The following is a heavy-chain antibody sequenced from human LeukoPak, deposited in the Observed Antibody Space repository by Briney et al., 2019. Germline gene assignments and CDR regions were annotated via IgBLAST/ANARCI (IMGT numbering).Heavy chain of an antibody. Sequence: GGSLRLSCAASGFTLRSYSMNWVRQAPGKGLEWVSSISSGNIYIYYVDSVKGRFTVSRDNAKNSLYLQMNSLRAEDTAVYYCARDGGSYPYYFDYWGQGTLVTVSS. CDR1: GFTLRSYS. V-gene: IGHV3-21*01. J-gene: IGHJ4*02. CDR2: ISSGNIYI. D-gene: IGHD1-26*01. CDR3: ARDGGSYPYYFDY.